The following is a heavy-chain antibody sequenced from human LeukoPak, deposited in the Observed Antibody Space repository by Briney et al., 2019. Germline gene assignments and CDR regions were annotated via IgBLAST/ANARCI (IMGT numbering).Heavy chain of an antibody. J-gene: IGHJ4*02. Sequence: SQTLSLTCTVSGGSISSGGYYWSWIRQHPGKGLEWIGYIYHSGSTYYNPSLKSRVTISVDRSKNQFSLKLSSVTAADTAVYYCARFDSSGYYHYFDYWGQGTLVTVSS. D-gene: IGHD3-22*01. CDR3: ARFDSSGYYHYFDY. CDR2: IYHSGST. V-gene: IGHV4-30-2*01. CDR1: GGSISSGGYY.